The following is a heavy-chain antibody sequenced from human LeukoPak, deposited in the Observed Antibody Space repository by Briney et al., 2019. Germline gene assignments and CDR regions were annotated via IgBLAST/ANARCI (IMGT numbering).Heavy chain of an antibody. CDR1: GITLSNYG. Sequence: PGGSLRLSCAVSGITLSNYGMSWVRQAPGKGLEWVAGISDSGGSTNYADSVKGRFTISRDKPKNTLYLQMNSLRAEDTAVYFCAKRGVVIRVILVGFHKEAYYFDSWGQRALVTLSS. V-gene: IGHV3-23*01. CDR2: ISDSGGST. D-gene: IGHD3-22*01. J-gene: IGHJ4*02. CDR3: AKRGVVIRVILVGFHKEAYYFDS.